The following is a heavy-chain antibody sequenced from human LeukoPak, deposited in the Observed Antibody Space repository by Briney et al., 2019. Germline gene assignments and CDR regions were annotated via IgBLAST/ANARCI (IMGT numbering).Heavy chain of an antibody. CDR1: GYTFTSYD. V-gene: IGHV1-8*01. D-gene: IGHD7-27*01. J-gene: IGHJ4*02. CDR3: ARGPPNWGYDY. Sequence: ASVKVSCKASGYTFTSYDFNWVRQATGQGPEWMGWMSPNSGDTGYAQKFQDRVTMTRNTSISTAYMELSSLRSDDTAVYYCARGPPNWGYDYWGPGTLVTVSS. CDR2: MSPNSGDT.